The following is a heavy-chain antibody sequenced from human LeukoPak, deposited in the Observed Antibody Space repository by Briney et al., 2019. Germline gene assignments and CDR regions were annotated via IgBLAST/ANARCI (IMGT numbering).Heavy chain of an antibody. CDR3: ATGPTA. Sequence: SETLSLTCTVSGGSISSGSYYWSWIRQPAGKGLEWIGRIYTSGSTNYNPSLKSRVTISVDTSKNQFSLKLSSVTAADTAVYYCATGPTAWGQGTLVTVSS. D-gene: IGHD1/OR15-1a*01. V-gene: IGHV4-61*02. CDR1: GGSISSGSYY. J-gene: IGHJ5*02. CDR2: IYTSGST.